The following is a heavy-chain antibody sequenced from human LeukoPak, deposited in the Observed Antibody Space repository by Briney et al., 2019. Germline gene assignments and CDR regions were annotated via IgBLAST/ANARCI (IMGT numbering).Heavy chain of an antibody. Sequence: ASVKVSCKASGDTFTSYGISWVRQAPGQGLEWMGWIGAYNGNTNYAQKFQGRVTMTRDTSISTAYMELSRLRSDDTAVYYCARFSRDYSSSWSFDYWGQGTLVTVSS. J-gene: IGHJ4*02. CDR3: ARFSRDYSSSWSFDY. CDR1: GDTFTSYG. V-gene: IGHV1-18*01. D-gene: IGHD6-13*01. CDR2: IGAYNGNT.